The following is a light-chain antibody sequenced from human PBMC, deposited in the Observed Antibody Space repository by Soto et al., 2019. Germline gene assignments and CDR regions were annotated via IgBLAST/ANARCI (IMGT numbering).Light chain of an antibody. CDR3: QQYCSSPPIT. CDR1: QSVSSSY. CDR2: GAS. Sequence: EIVLTQSPGTLSLSPGERATLSCRASQSVSSSYLAWYQQKPCQAPRLLIYGASSRATGIPDRFSGSGSGTDFTLTIRRLEPEDFAVYYCQQYCSSPPITCGQGTRLEIK. V-gene: IGKV3-20*01. J-gene: IGKJ5*01.